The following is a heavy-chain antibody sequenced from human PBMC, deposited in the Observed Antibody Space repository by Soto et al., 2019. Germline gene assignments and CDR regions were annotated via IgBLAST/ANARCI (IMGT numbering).Heavy chain of an antibody. D-gene: IGHD3-10*01. J-gene: IGHJ3*02. V-gene: IGHV3-7*01. CDR2: INPGGRER. Sequence: PGGSLRLSCAASGFTFGSYWMSWVRQAPGKGLEWVANINPGGRERNYVDSVEGRFSISRDDAEKSRHLQMNSLRVEDTAVYFFAKSGSGNYGSYAFDIWGQGARGT. CDR1: GFTFGSYW. CDR3: AKSGSGNYGSYAFDI.